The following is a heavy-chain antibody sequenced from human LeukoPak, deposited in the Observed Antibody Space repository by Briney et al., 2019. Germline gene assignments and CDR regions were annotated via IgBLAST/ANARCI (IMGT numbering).Heavy chain of an antibody. CDR1: GYSISSGSY. D-gene: IGHD2-2*01. CDR3: ASPWDIVVVPASAGDAFDI. Sequence: PSETLSLTCTVSGYSISSGSYWGWIRQPPGKGLEWIGSIYHSGSTYYNPSLKSRVTISVDTSKNQFSLKLSSVTAADTAVYYCASPWDIVVVPASAGDAFDIWGQGTMVTVSS. J-gene: IGHJ3*02. V-gene: IGHV4-38-2*02. CDR2: IYHSGST.